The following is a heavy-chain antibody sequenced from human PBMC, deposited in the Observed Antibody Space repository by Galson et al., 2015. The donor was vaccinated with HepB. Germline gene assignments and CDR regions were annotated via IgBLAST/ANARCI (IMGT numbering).Heavy chain of an antibody. CDR2: IDQDGSER. V-gene: IGHV3-7*03. Sequence: SLRLSCAASGFTFSSYWMTWVRQAPGKGPEWVANIDQDGSERYYVDSVKGRFTISRDNAKNSLYLQMSSLRAEDTAVYCCARSVRGSYWGQGTLVTVSA. CDR1: GFTFSSYW. J-gene: IGHJ4*02. CDR3: ARSVRGSY.